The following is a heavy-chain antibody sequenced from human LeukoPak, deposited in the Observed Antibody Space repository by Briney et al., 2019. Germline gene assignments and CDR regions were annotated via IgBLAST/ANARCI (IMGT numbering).Heavy chain of an antibody. CDR1: DESFSGYY. CDR3: ARGAGPSSADYFDS. CDR2: INHSGST. J-gene: IGHJ4*02. Sequence: SETLSFTCVVYDESFSGYYWSWIRQPPGKGLEWIGEINHSGSTNYNPSLRRRVTISIDTSKNQFFLKLSSVTAADTAVFYCARGAGPSSADYFDSWGQGTLVTVSS. V-gene: IGHV4-34*01.